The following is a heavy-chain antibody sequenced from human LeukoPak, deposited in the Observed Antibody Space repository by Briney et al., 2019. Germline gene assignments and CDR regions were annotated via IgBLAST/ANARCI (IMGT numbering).Heavy chain of an antibody. J-gene: IGHJ5*02. V-gene: IGHV3-23*01. D-gene: IGHD2-2*02. CDR1: GFTFSSYA. CDR2: ISGSGGST. Sequence: GGSLRLSCAASGFTFSSYAMSWVRQAPGKGLEWVSAISGSGGSTYYADSVKGRFTIPRDNSKNTLYLQMNSLRAEDTAVYYCAKDLCSSTSCYNVGFDPWGQGTLVTVSS. CDR3: AKDLCSSTSCYNVGFDP.